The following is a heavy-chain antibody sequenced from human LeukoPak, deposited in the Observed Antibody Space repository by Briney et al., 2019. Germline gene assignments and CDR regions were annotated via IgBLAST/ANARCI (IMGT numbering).Heavy chain of an antibody. J-gene: IGHJ4*02. CDR1: GDTFTSYW. V-gene: IGHV5-51*06. Sequence: GEPLKIPCKGSGDTFTSYWIGWVRQMPGKGLEWMGIIYPGDSDTRYSPSFQGQVTISANKSITTAYLHWSSLQAADTAIYYCARGYNWNDLFYWGQGTLVTVSS. CDR2: IYPGDSDT. D-gene: IGHD1-1*01. CDR3: ARGYNWNDLFY.